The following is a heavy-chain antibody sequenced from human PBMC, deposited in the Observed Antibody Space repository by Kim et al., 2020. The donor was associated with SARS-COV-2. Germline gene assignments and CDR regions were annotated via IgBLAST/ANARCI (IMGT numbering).Heavy chain of an antibody. CDR3: ARASLVGHTYWFDP. CDR1: GFTFSTYP. CDR2: ISDDGSAK. V-gene: IGHV3-30*04. D-gene: IGHD1-26*01. J-gene: IGHJ5*02. Sequence: GGSLRLSCAASGFTFSTYPMLWVRQAPGKGLEWVAVISDDGSAKYYADSVKGRFTISRDNSKNTLYLQMNTLRADDTTVYYCARASLVGHTYWFDPWGQGTLVTVSS.